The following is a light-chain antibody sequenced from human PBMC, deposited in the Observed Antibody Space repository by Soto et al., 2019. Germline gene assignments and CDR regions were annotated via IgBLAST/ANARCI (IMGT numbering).Light chain of an antibody. CDR1: SSDVGLYNY. Sequence: QSALTQPASVSGSPGQSITISCTGTSSDVGLYNYVSWYQQHPGKAPKLMIYDVSDRPSGVSNRFSGSKSGHTASLTISGLQAENEGDYYCSSYTSSSTVEFGGGTKLTVL. V-gene: IGLV2-14*01. J-gene: IGLJ2*01. CDR2: DVS. CDR3: SSYTSSSTVE.